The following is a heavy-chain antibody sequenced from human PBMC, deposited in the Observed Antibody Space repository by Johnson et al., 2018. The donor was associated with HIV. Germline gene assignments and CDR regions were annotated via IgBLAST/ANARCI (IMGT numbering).Heavy chain of an antibody. J-gene: IGHJ3*02. Sequence: VQLVESGGGLVQPGGSLRLSCAASGFTFSSYAMHWVRQAPGKGLEWVSGIYSGGSTYYADSVKGRFTISRDNSKNTLYLQMNSLRAEDTAVYYCARVTTVTPISPIIWGQGTMVTVSS. CDR2: IYSGGST. V-gene: IGHV3-66*01. CDR3: ARVTTVTPISPII. D-gene: IGHD4-11*01. CDR1: GFTFSSYA.